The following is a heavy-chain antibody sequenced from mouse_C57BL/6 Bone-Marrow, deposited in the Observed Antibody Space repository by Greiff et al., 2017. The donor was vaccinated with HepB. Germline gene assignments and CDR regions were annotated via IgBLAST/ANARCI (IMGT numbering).Heavy chain of an antibody. Sequence: QVQLQQSGPGLVQPSQSLSITCTVSGFSLTSYGVHWVRQSPGQGLEWLGVIWSGGSTDYNAAFISRLSISKDNSKSQVFFKMNSLQADDTAIYYCARKLIYYDNHYAMDYWGQGTSVTVSS. V-gene: IGHV2-2*01. CDR2: IWSGGST. J-gene: IGHJ4*01. CDR3: ARKLIYYDNHYAMDY. CDR1: GFSLTSYG. D-gene: IGHD2-1*01.